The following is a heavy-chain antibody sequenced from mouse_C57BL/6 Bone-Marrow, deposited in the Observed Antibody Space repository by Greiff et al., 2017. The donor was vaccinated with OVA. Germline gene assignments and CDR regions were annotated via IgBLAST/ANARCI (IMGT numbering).Heavy chain of an antibody. Sequence: VKLVESGGGLVKPGGSLKLSCAASGFTFSDYGMHWVRQAPETGLEWVAYISSGSSTIYYADTVKGRFTISRDNAKNTLFLQMTSLRSEDTAMYYCARPGPWYFDVWGTGTTVTVSS. V-gene: IGHV5-17*01. CDR2: ISSGSSTI. CDR1: GFTFSDYG. J-gene: IGHJ1*03. CDR3: ARPGPWYFDV.